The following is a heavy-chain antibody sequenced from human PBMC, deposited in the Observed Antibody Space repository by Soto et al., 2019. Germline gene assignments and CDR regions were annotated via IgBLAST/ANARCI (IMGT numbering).Heavy chain of an antibody. V-gene: IGHV1-18*01. D-gene: IGHD2-2*01. Sequence: ASVKVSCKASGYTFTNYGITWVRQAPXQGLEWMGWISAYNGDTNYAQKLQGRVTMTTDTSTSTAYMELRSLRSDDTAVYYCARGGASAAARVLNWFDPWGQGTLVTVSS. J-gene: IGHJ5*02. CDR2: ISAYNGDT. CDR1: GYTFTNYG. CDR3: ARGGASAAARVLNWFDP.